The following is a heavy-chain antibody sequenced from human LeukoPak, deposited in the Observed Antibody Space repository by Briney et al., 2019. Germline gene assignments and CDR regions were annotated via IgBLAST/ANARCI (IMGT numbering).Heavy chain of an antibody. J-gene: IGHJ4*02. D-gene: IGHD1-26*01. CDR1: GGSISSYY. CDR2: IYYSGST. V-gene: IGHV4-59*01. CDR3: ARDTSGSYFDY. Sequence: SETLSLTCAVYGGSISSYYWSWIRQPPGKGLEWIGYIYYSGSTNYNPSLKSRVTISVDTSKNQFSLKLSSVTAADTAVYYCARDTSGSYFDYWGQGALVTVSS.